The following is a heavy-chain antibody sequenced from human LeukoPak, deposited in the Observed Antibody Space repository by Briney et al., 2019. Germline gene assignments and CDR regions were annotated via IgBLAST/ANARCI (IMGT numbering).Heavy chain of an antibody. CDR3: ARAGYYDFWSGYYRWFDP. V-gene: IGHV4-39*07. CDR2: IYHSGTT. D-gene: IGHD3-3*01. J-gene: IGHJ5*02. Sequence: PSETLSLTCTVSGGSISSSSYYWGWIRQPPGKGLEWIGTIYHSGTTYYNPSLTSRVTISVDTSKNQFSLKLSSVTAADTAVYYCARAGYYDFWSGYYRWFDPWGQGTLVTVSS. CDR1: GGSISSSSYY.